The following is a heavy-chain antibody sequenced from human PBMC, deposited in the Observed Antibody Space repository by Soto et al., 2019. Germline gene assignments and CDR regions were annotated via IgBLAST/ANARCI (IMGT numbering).Heavy chain of an antibody. Sequence: GGSLRLSCVASGVTLGGYAMGWVRQGPGRGLEWVSFISGSDSSTNYADSVKGRSTISRDNSKNTVVLQMNNLRAEDTALYYWGKFDGYFHYGMDVWGQGTLVNV. CDR2: ISGSDSST. J-gene: IGHJ6*01. CDR1: GVTLGGYA. V-gene: IGHV3-23*01. CDR3: GKFDGYFHYGMDV.